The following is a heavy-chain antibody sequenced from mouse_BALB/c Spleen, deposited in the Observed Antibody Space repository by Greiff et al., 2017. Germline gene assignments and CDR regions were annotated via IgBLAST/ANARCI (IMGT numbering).Heavy chain of an antibody. CDR2: ISSGGSYT. D-gene: IGHD2-2*01. J-gene: IGHJ3*01. Sequence: EVKLVESGGGLVKPGGSLKLSCAASGFTFSSYAMSWVRQTPEKRLEWVATISSGGSYTYYPDSVKGLFTFSRDNAKNTLYLQLSSLRSEDTAMYCCERPDGCDEGGIDYWGQGTLVTVSA. V-gene: IGHV5-9-3*01. CDR3: ERPDGCDEGGIDY. CDR1: GFTFSSYA.